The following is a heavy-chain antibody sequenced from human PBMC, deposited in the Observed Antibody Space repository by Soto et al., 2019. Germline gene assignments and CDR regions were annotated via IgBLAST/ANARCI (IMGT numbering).Heavy chain of an antibody. D-gene: IGHD3-16*01. CDR2: IYHSGST. CDR3: ARRGSPHYYQYDLDV. Sequence: KSSETLSLTCSVSGYSISNNRYYWGWVRQPPGKGLEWIGSIYHSGSTYYNPSLKSRVTISIDTSKSQFSLKLSSVTAADTAAYYCARRGSPHYYQYDLDVWGQGTTVTVSS. CDR1: GYSISNNRYY. V-gene: IGHV4-39*01. J-gene: IGHJ6*02.